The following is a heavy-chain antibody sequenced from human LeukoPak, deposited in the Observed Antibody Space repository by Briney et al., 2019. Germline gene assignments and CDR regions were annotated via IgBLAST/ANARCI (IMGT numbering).Heavy chain of an antibody. V-gene: IGHV3-23*01. CDR1: GFTFRNFA. J-gene: IGHJ4*02. CDR3: AKGIYGSSRYPFDY. Sequence: GGPLRLSCAASGFTFRNFAMGWVRQAPGKGLEWVSVISDGGGRTYYADFVKGRFTISRDNSKNTLYLQMDSLRADDTAVFYCAKGIYGSSRYPFDYWGQGTLVTVSS. CDR2: ISDGGGRT. D-gene: IGHD6-19*01.